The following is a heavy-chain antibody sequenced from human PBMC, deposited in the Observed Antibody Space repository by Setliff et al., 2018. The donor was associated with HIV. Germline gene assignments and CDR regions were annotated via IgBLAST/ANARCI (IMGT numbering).Heavy chain of an antibody. Sequence: PSETLSLTCTVSGGSISSTNYYWSWIRQPPGKGLEWIGYIYYSGSAAYYNPSLQSRSTISLDTSKNQFSLRLTSVTAADTAIYYCAREVDMVTTSDAFDIWGQGTMVTVSS. V-gene: IGHV4-30-4*08. CDR1: GGSISSTNYY. CDR3: AREVDMVTTSDAFDI. CDR2: IYYSGSAA. J-gene: IGHJ3*02. D-gene: IGHD2-21*02.